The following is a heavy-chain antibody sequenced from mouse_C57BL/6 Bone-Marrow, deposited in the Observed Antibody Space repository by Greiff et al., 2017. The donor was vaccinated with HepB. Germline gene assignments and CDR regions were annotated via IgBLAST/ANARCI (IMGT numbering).Heavy chain of an antibody. CDR3: ARDNYYFPMDY. CDR2: INYDGSST. J-gene: IGHJ4*01. CDR1: GFTFSDYY. V-gene: IGHV5-16*01. Sequence: DVQLVESEGGLVQPGSSMKLSCTASGFTFSDYYMAWVRQVPEKGLEWVANINYDGSSTYYLDSLKSRFIISRDNAKNILYLQMSSLKSEDTATYYCARDNYYFPMDYWGQGTSVTVSS. D-gene: IGHD1-1*01.